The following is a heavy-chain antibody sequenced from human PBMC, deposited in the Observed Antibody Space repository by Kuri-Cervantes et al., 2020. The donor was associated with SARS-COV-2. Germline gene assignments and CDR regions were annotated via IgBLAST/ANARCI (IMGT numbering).Heavy chain of an antibody. V-gene: IGHV1-2*04. D-gene: IGHD3-3*01. CDR1: GYTFTGYY. CDR2: INPNSGGT. Sequence: ASVKVSCKASGYTFTGYYMHWARQAPGQGLEWMGWINPNSGGTNYAQKFQGWVTMTRDTSISTVYMELSRLRSDDTAVYYCARGPAITIFGVLRGRENWFDPWGQGTLVTVSS. J-gene: IGHJ5*02. CDR3: ARGPAITIFGVLRGRENWFDP.